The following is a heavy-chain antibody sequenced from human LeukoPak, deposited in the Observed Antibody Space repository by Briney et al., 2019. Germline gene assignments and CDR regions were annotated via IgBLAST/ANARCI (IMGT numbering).Heavy chain of an antibody. V-gene: IGHV3-11*04. CDR1: GFTFSDYY. CDR2: ISSSGSTI. Sequence: GGSLRLSCAASGFTFSDYYMSWIRQAPGKGLEWVSYISSSGSTIYYADSVKGRFTISRDNAKNSLYLQMNSLRAEDTAVYYCARDLLWVVPAAIGSSSWEQRVYWGQGTLVTVSS. D-gene: IGHD2-2*01. J-gene: IGHJ4*02. CDR3: ARDLLWVVPAAIGSSSWEQRVY.